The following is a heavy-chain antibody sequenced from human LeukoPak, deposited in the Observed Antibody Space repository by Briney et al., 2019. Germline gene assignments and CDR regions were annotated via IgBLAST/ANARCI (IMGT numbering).Heavy chain of an antibody. V-gene: IGHV4-34*01. D-gene: IGHD3-22*01. J-gene: IGHJ4*02. CDR1: GGSFSGYY. Sequence: SETLSLTCAVYGGSFSGYYWSWIRQPPEKGLEWIGEINRERSTNYNPSLKSRVTISLDTSNNQFSLKLSSVTAADTAVYYCARIREYDSSGYLLDYWGQGTLVTVSS. CDR3: ARIREYDSSGYLLDY. CDR2: INRERST.